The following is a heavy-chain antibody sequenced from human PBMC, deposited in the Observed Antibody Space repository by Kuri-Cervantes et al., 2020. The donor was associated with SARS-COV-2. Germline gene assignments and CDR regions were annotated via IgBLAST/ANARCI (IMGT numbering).Heavy chain of an antibody. CDR3: TTDLGRVDTAMVYYFDY. V-gene: IGHV3-15*01. CDR1: GFTFSNAW. CDR2: IKSKTDGGTS. Sequence: GESLKISCAASGFTFSNAWMSWVRQAPGKGLEWVGRIKSKTDGGTSDYAAPVKGRFTISRDDSKNTLYLQMNSLKTEDTAVYYCTTDLGRVDTAMVYYFDYWGQGTLVTVSS. J-gene: IGHJ4*02. D-gene: IGHD5-18*01.